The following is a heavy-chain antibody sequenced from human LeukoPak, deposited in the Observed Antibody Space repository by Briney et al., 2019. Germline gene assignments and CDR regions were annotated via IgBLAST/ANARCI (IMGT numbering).Heavy chain of an antibody. CDR1: GYTFTGYY. D-gene: IGHD4-17*01. Sequence: ASVKVSCKASGYTFTGYYMHWVQQAPGQGLEWMGRINPNSGGTNYAQRFQGRVTMTRDTSISTAYMELSRLRSDDTAVYYCARGSGYGDSPGLDWGQGTLVTVSS. CDR2: INPNSGGT. CDR3: ARGSGYGDSPGLD. V-gene: IGHV1-2*06. J-gene: IGHJ4*02.